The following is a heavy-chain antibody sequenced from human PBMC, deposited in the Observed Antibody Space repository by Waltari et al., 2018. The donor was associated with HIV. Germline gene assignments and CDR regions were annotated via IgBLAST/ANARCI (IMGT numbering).Heavy chain of an antibody. CDR1: GSTFTDYY. J-gene: IGHJ4*02. CDR2: VDPEDGET. V-gene: IGHV1-69-2*01. CDR3: ASLAAAVYFDA. Sequence: EVHLVQSGPEVQKPGATMTISCAVSGSTFTDYYIHWVREAPGNGLEWMGLVDPEDGETVYAEKFQDRLTISADTSAAAVYIELTSLRSDDTAIYYCASLAAAVYFDAWGQGTPLTVSS. D-gene: IGHD6-13*01.